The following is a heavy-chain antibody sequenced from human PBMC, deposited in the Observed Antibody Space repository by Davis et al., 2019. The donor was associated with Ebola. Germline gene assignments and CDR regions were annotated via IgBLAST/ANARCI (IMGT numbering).Heavy chain of an antibody. D-gene: IGHD4-11*01. CDR1: GFTFSSYS. J-gene: IGHJ6*04. V-gene: IGHV3-21*01. CDR2: ISSSSSYI. CDR3: ARDLPRPGQYSRSVHYYGMDV. Sequence: PGGSLRLSCAASGFTFSSYSMNWVRQAPGKGLEWVSSISSSSSYIYYADSVKGRFTISRDNAKNSLYLQMNSLRAEDTAVYYCARDLPRPGQYSRSVHYYGMDVWGKGTTVTVSS.